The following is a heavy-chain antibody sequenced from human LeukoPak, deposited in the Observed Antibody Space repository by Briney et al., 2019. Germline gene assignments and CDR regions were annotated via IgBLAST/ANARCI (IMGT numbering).Heavy chain of an antibody. CDR1: GGSISSSSYY. V-gene: IGHV4-39*01. D-gene: IGHD6-13*01. CDR3: ARHRDPDSSSWTTYYYYYYMDV. CDR2: IYYSGST. J-gene: IGHJ6*03. Sequence: PSETLSLTCTVSGGSISSSSYYWGWIRQPPGKGLEWIGSIYYSGSTYYSPSLKSRVTISVDTSKNQFSLKLSSVTAADTAVYYCARHRDPDSSSWTTYYYYYYMDVWGKGTTVTVSS.